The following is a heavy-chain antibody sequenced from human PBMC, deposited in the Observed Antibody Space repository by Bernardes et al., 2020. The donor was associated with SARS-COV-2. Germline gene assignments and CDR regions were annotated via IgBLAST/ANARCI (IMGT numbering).Heavy chain of an antibody. V-gene: IGHV3-30*18. J-gene: IGHJ6*02. CDR1: GFTFSMFG. CDR3: AKGLPGTNLFYYYGVDV. CDR2: ISYSGTNT. Sequence: GGSLRLSCAASGFTFSMFGMHWVRQAPGKGLEWVAAISYSGTNTFYGASVRGRFTISRDNSKNTLYLQIHSLSTEDTAVYYCAKGLPGTNLFYYYGVDVWGQGATVTVSS.